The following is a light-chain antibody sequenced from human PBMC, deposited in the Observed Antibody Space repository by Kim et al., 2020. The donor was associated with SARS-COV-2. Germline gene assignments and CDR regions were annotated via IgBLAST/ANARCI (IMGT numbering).Light chain of an antibody. V-gene: IGLV3-19*01. Sequence: SSELTQDPAVSVALGQTVRITCQGDTLRSYYASWYQQKPGQAPVVFMYGENKRPSGIPDRFSGSSSGNTASLTITGAQADDEDDYYCHSLDSSHNRWAFG. CDR1: TLRSYY. CDR3: HSLDSSHNRWA. CDR2: GEN. J-gene: IGLJ3*02.